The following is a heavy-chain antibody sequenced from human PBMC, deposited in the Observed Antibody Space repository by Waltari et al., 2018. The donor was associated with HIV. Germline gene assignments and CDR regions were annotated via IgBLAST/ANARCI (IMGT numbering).Heavy chain of an antibody. CDR3: ARGWNYFDY. D-gene: IGHD3-10*01. J-gene: IGHJ4*02. Sequence: EVQLVESGGGLVKPGGSLRLSCAASGFPFSSYSMNWVRQAPGKGLVCVSSIVISSSSIYYADSVKGRFTISRYNANNSLYLQMNSLRAEDTAVYYCARGWNYFDYWGRGTLVTVSS. V-gene: IGHV3-21*01. CDR1: GFPFSSYS. CDR2: IVISSSSI.